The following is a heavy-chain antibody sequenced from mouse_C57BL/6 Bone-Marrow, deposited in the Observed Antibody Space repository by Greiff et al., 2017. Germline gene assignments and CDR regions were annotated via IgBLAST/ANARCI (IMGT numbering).Heavy chain of an antibody. V-gene: IGHV2-6-1*01. CDR3: ARQLRSLSYYAMDY. CDR2: IWSDGST. D-gene: IGHD3-2*02. J-gene: IGHJ4*01. CDR1: GFSLTSYG. Sequence: VNLVESGPGLVAPSQSLSITCTVSGFSLTSYGVHWVRQPPGKGLEWLVVIWSDGSTTYNSALKSRLSISKDNSKSQVFLKMNSLQTDDTAMYYCARQLRSLSYYAMDYWGQGTSVTVSS.